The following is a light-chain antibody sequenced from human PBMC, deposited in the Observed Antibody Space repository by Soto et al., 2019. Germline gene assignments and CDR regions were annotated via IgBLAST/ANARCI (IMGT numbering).Light chain of an antibody. CDR2: GAS. Sequence: EIVMTQSPATLSVSPGERATLSCRASQSVSSNLAWYQQKPGQAPRLLIYGASTRATGIPARFSGSGSGTDFILTISSLQSEDFAVYYCQQYGTFGQGTRLEIK. V-gene: IGKV3-15*01. J-gene: IGKJ5*01. CDR3: QQYGT. CDR1: QSVSSN.